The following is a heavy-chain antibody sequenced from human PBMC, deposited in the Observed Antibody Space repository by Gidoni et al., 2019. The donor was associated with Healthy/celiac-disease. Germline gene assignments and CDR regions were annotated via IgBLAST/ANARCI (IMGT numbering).Heavy chain of an antibody. Sequence: EVQLLESGGGLVQPGGSLRLSCAASGFPFSSYAMSWVRPAPGKGLGWGSAISGSGGSTYYADSGKGRFTISRDNSKNTLYLQMNSLRAEDTAVYYCAKVQGGVRDYYYGMDVWGQGTTVTVSS. CDR2: ISGSGGST. D-gene: IGHD3-10*01. CDR1: GFPFSSYA. J-gene: IGHJ6*02. CDR3: AKVQGGVRDYYYGMDV. V-gene: IGHV3-23*01.